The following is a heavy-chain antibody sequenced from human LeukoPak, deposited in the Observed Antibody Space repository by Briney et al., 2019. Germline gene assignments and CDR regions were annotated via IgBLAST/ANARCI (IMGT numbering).Heavy chain of an antibody. CDR3: ARDRLGYKGPSGYYYYGMDV. CDR1: GVSISSYY. CDR2: IYYSGST. Sequence: PETLSLTCTVSGVSISSYYWSWLRQPPGKGPEWIGYIYYSGSTNYNPSLKRRVTISVDTSKNQFSLKLSSVTAADTAVYYCARDRLGYKGPSGYYYYGMDVWGKGTTVTVSS. J-gene: IGHJ6*04. D-gene: IGHD1-14*01. V-gene: IGHV4-59*01.